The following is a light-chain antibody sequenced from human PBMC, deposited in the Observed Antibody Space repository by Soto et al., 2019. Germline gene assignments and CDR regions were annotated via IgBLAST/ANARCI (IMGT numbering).Light chain of an antibody. Sequence: QSALTQPPSASGSPGQSVTIACTGTSSDVGGYNYVSWYQHHPGKAPKLIIYEVSKRPSGVPDRFSGSKSGNTASLTVSGPHTEDEADYYCSSYAGSNTHYVFGSGTKLTVL. V-gene: IGLV2-8*01. CDR2: EVS. CDR3: SSYAGSNTHYV. CDR1: SSDVGGYNY. J-gene: IGLJ1*01.